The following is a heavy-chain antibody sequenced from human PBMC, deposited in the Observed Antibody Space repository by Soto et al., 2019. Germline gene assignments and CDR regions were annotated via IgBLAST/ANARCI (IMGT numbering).Heavy chain of an antibody. CDR2: IYYSGST. J-gene: IGHJ5*02. CDR1: GGSISSSNYF. D-gene: IGHD2-15*01. CDR3: ARHRSDFWFDP. Sequence: QLQLQESGPGLVKPSETLSLTCTVSGGSISSSNYFWGWIRPPPGRGLEWIGSIYYSGSTYYNTSLKSRDTVSVDTTKNPFSLKLNSVTAADTAVYYCARHRSDFWFDPWGQGTLVTVSS. V-gene: IGHV4-39*01.